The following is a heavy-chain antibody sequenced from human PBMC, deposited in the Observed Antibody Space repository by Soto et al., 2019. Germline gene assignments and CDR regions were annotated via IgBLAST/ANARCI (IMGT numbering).Heavy chain of an antibody. CDR3: AREIVVARGASYFDY. CDR1: GFTFSSNW. J-gene: IGHJ4*02. D-gene: IGHD2-2*01. V-gene: IGHV3-7*04. Sequence: PGGSLRLSCVGSGFTFSSNWMTWVRQAPGKGLEGVGNIRQDGSEKNYVDSVKGRFTISRDNAKNSLYLQMNSLRAEDTAVYYCAREIVVARGASYFDYWGPGTLVTSPQ. CDR2: IRQDGSEK.